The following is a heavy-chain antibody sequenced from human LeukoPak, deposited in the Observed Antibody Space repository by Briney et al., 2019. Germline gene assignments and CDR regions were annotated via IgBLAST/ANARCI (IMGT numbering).Heavy chain of an antibody. V-gene: IGHV4-59*12. CDR2: IYYSGST. CDR3: ARDEVYGSGKGFDP. J-gene: IGHJ5*02. D-gene: IGHD3-10*01. CDR1: GGSISSYY. Sequence: TSETLSLTCTVSGGSISSYYWSWIRQPPGKGLEWIGYIYYSGSTNYNPSLKSRVTISVDTSKNQFSLKLSSVTAADTAVYYCARDEVYGSGKGFDPWGQGTLVTVSS.